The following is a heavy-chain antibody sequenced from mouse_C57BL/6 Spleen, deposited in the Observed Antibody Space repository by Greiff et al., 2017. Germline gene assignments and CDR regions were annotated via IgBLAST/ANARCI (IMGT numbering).Heavy chain of an antibody. D-gene: IGHD2-4*01. CDR1: GYTFTSYW. J-gene: IGHJ3*01. CDR2: IYPGSGST. CDR3: ARDMGYDYDGVAWFAY. V-gene: IGHV1-55*01. Sequence: QVQLQQPGAELVKPGASVKMSCKASGYTFTSYWITWVKQRPGQGLEWIGDIYPGSGSTNYNEKFKGKATLTVDTSSSTAYMQLSSLTSEDSAVYYCARDMGYDYDGVAWFAYWGQGTLVTVSA.